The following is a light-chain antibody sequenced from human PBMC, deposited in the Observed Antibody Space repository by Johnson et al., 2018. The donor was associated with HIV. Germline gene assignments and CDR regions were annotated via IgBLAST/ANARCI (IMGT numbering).Light chain of an antibody. V-gene: IGLV1-51*02. J-gene: IGLJ1*01. CDR1: SSNIGNNY. Sequence: QSVLTQPPSVSAAPGQKVTISCSGSSSNIGNNYVSWYQQLPGTAPKLLICENNKRPSGIPDRFSGSKSGTSATLGITGLQTGDEADYYCGTWDSSLSAGLFGTGTKATVL. CDR3: GTWDSSLSAGL. CDR2: ENN.